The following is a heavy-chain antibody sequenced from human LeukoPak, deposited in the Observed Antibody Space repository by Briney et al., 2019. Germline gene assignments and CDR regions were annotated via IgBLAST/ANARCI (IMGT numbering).Heavy chain of an antibody. Sequence: SETLSLTCTASGGSISSYYWSWIRQPAGKGLEWIGRIYTSGSTNYNPSLKSRVTMSVDTSKNQFSLKLNSVTAADTAVYYCARDSRVVPRAMDVWGKGTTVTVSS. CDR3: ARDSRVVPRAMDV. J-gene: IGHJ6*03. CDR2: IYTSGST. D-gene: IGHD2-2*01. V-gene: IGHV4-4*07. CDR1: GGSISSYY.